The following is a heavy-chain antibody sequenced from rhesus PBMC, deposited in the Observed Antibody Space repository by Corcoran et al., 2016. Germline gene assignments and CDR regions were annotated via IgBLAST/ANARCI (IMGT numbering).Heavy chain of an antibody. CDR3: TRDRWGGSFDY. CDR2: INSTGKTI. Sequence: EVQLVESGGGLVQPGGSLSLSCAASGFTCSSHDMSWVRQAPGKVLEWVSCINSTGKTIYDAGSVTGRFTIAGDNAKNSLSRQVGSLGAEDTAVYYCTRDRWGGSFDYWGQGVLVTVSS. V-gene: IGHV3-136*01. CDR1: GFTCSSHD. D-gene: IGHD6-25*01. J-gene: IGHJ4*01.